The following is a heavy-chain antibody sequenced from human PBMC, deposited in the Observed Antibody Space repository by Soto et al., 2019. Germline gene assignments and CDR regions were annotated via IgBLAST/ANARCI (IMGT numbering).Heavy chain of an antibody. V-gene: IGHV4-39*01. CDR3: ARQGWEMTTVTTWWFDP. J-gene: IGHJ5*02. Sequence: SETLSLTCTVSGGSISSSSYYWGWIRQPPGKGLEWIGSIYYSGSTYYNPSLKSRVTISVDTSKNQFSLKLSSVTAADTAVYYCARQGWEMTTVTTWWFDPWGQGTLVTVSS. CDR2: IYYSGST. D-gene: IGHD4-17*01. CDR1: GGSISSSSYY.